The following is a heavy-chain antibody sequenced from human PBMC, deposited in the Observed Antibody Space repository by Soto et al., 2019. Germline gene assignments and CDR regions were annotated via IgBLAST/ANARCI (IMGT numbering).Heavy chain of an antibody. J-gene: IGHJ4*02. CDR3: AKGGVAAARGYFDY. D-gene: IGHD6-13*01. Sequence: EVQLLESGGGLVKPGGSQRLSCAASGFTFRSYGLSWVRQAPGKGLEWVSDISGSGSITNYADSVKGRFTISRDNSNNTLFLQMNSLIAEDTAVYYCAKGGVAAARGYFDYWGQGTLVTVSS. CDR1: GFTFRSYG. CDR2: ISGSGSIT. V-gene: IGHV3-23*01.